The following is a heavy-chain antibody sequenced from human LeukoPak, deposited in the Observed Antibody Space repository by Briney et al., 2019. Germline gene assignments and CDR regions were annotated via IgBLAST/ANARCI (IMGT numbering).Heavy chain of an antibody. CDR3: ARVTRSHYFDY. V-gene: IGHV3-74*01. CDR1: GFTFSSYW. D-gene: IGHD2-21*02. CDR2: INSDGSST. J-gene: IGHJ4*02. Sequence: SGGSLRLSCAASGFTFSSYWMHWVRQAPGKGLVWVSRINSDGSSTSYADSVKGRFTISRDNSKNTLYLQMNSLRAEDTAVYYCARVTRSHYFDYWGQGTLVTVSS.